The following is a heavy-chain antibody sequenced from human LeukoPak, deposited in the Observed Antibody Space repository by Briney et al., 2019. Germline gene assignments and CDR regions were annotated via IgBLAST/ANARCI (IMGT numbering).Heavy chain of an antibody. CDR1: GLTFSIYS. CDR2: ISGSSGRTI. V-gene: IGHV3-48*04. CDR3: ARATFGFFDY. Sequence: GGSLRLSCADSGLTFSIYSMNWVRQAPGKGLEWVSYISGSSGRTIYYTGSVKGRFTISRDNAKNTLYLQMNSLRAEDTAVYYCARATFGFFDYWGQGTLVTVSS. D-gene: IGHD3-16*01. J-gene: IGHJ4*02.